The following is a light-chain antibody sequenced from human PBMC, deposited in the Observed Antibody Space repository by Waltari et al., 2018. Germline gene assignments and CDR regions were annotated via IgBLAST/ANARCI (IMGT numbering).Light chain of an antibody. Sequence: EIVLTQSPGTLSLSPGERATLSCRASQSVSSSYLAWYQQKPGQAPRLLIYGASSRATGIPDMFSGSGSGTDFTLTISRLDPEDFAVFYCQQYSTSPWTFGQGTKVEIQ. J-gene: IGKJ1*01. CDR1: QSVSSSY. CDR2: GAS. V-gene: IGKV3-20*01. CDR3: QQYSTSPWT.